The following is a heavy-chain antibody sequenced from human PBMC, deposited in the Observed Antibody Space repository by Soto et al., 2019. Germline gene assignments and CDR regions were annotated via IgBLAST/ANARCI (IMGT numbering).Heavy chain of an antibody. CDR1: GGSIRSSSCY. CDR2: IYYSGST. J-gene: IGHJ6*04. D-gene: IGHD3-3*01. CDR3: ASYDFWSGYLV. Sequence: PSETQSLTSTVSGGSIRSSSCYWSWIRQPPGKGLEWIGYIYYSGSTNYNPSLKSRVTISVDTSKNQFSLKLSSVTAADTAVYYCASYDFWSGYLVWGKGTTVTVSS. V-gene: IGHV4-61*05.